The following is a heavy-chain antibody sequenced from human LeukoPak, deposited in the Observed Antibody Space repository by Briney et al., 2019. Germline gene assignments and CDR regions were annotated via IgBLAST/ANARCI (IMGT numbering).Heavy chain of an antibody. CDR3: ARPYCSGGSCYYYYYYMDV. Sequence: QTGGSLRLSCAASGFTFSSYEMNWVRQAPGKGLEWVSYISSSGSTIYYADSVKGRFTISRDNAKNSLYLQMNSLRAEDTAVYYCARPYCSGGSCYYYYYYMDVWGKGTTVTVSS. D-gene: IGHD2-15*01. CDR1: GFTFSSYE. CDR2: ISSSGSTI. J-gene: IGHJ6*03. V-gene: IGHV3-48*03.